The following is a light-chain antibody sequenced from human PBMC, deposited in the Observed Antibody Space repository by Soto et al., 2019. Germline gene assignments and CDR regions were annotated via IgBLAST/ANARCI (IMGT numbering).Light chain of an antibody. CDR3: QQYNNWPRT. Sequence: EIVMTQSPATLSVSPGERATLSCRASQSVSSKLAWYQQKPGQAPRLLINGASTRATGIPARFSGSGSGTEFTLTISSLQSEDFAVYYCQQYNNWPRTFGQGIKLEIK. J-gene: IGKJ2*01. CDR2: GAS. CDR1: QSVSSK. V-gene: IGKV3-15*01.